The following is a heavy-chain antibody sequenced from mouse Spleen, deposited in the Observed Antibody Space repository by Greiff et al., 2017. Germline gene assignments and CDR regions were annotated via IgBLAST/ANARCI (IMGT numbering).Heavy chain of an antibody. CDR1: GYTFTDYY. V-gene: IGHV1-26*01. J-gene: IGHJ2*01. CDR2: INPNNGGT. CDR3: ARPIYYDYDDYFDY. D-gene: IGHD2-4*01. Sequence: DVQLQQSGPELVKPGASVKISCKASGYTFTDYYMNWVKQSHGKSLEWIGDINPNNGGTSYNQKFKGKATLTVDKSSSTAYMELRSLTSEDSAVYYCARPIYYDYDDYFDYWGQGTTLTVSS.